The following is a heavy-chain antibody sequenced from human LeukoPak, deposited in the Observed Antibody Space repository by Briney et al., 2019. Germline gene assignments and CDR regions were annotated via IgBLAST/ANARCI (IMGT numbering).Heavy chain of an antibody. V-gene: IGHV3-30*19. CDR2: ISYDGSNK. Sequence: GGSLRLSCEAFGFIFSTYGMHWVRQAPGKGLEWVAVISYDGSNKYYADSVKGRFTISRDNSKNTLYLQMNSLRAEDTAVYYCARDHWGDCSSTSCASFDYWGQGTLVTVSS. CDR3: ARDHWGDCSSTSCASFDY. CDR1: GFIFSTYG. D-gene: IGHD2-2*01. J-gene: IGHJ4*02.